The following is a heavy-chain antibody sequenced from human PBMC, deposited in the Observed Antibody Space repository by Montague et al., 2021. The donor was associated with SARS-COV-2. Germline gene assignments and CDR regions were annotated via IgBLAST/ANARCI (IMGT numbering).Heavy chain of an antibody. CDR3: VRGMLASTGAMSDH. CDR2: ISSTSSYI. D-gene: IGHD1-1*01. V-gene: IGHV3-21*01. Sequence: SLRLSCAASGFVFTSYSMNWVRLAPGKGLEWVSSISSTSSYIYYADSVKGRFTISRDSFKTSMYLHMKDLRAEDSAVYYCVRGMLASTGAMSDHWGQGTRVTVSS. J-gene: IGHJ4*02. CDR1: GFVFTSYS.